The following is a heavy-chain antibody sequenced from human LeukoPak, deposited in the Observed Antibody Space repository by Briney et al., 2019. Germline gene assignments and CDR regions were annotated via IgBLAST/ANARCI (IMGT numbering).Heavy chain of an antibody. CDR2: INHSGST. CDR1: GGSFSGYY. CDR3: ARGSGSGCGVFVRRRVCGWFDP. V-gene: IGHV4-34*01. J-gene: IGHJ5*02. Sequence: SETLSLTCAAYGGSFSGYYWSWIRQPPGKGLEWIGEINHSGSTNYNPSLKSRVTISLDTSKNKFSLQLSSVTAADTAVYYCARGSGSGCGVFVRRRVCGWFDPWGQGTLVTVSS. D-gene: IGHD2-21*01.